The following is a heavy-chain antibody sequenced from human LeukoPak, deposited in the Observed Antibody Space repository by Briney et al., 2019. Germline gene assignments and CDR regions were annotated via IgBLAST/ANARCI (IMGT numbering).Heavy chain of an antibody. CDR1: GFTFSSYA. V-gene: IGHV3-33*08. CDR2: IWYDGSNK. D-gene: IGHD3-10*01. Sequence: GGSLRLSCAASGFTFSSYAMHWVRQAPGKGLEWVAVIWYDGSNKYYADSVKGRFTISRDNSKNTLYLQMNSLRAEDTAVYYCARDLRVRGVLYYYGMDVWGQGTTVTVSS. J-gene: IGHJ6*02. CDR3: ARDLRVRGVLYYYGMDV.